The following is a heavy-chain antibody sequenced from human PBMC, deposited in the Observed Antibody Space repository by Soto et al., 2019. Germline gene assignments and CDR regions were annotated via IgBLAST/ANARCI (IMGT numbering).Heavy chain of an antibody. CDR2: INSDGSST. Sequence: PGGSLRLSCAASGFTFSSYWMHWVRQAPGKGLVWVSRINSDGSSTIYADSVKGRFTISRDNAKNTLYLQMNSLRAEDTAVYYCVRTSLVVAAATREDYWGQGTLVTVSS. CDR3: VRTSLVVAAATREDY. V-gene: IGHV3-74*01. D-gene: IGHD2-15*01. J-gene: IGHJ4*02. CDR1: GFTFSSYW.